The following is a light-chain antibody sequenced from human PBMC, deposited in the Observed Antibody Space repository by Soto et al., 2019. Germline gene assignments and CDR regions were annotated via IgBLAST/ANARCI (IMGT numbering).Light chain of an antibody. V-gene: IGKV3D-20*02. Sequence: EIVLAQSPCTLSLSAVEIATXACRASQSVSSCYFAWHQQTPDPPTRLINDGANSRATVPHDSSSSSGSGTVTLTTISRLQQDDLADYYRQKRRNSPAFGQGTKVDIK. J-gene: IGKJ1*01. CDR1: QSVSSCY. CDR3: QKRRNSPA. CDR2: GAN.